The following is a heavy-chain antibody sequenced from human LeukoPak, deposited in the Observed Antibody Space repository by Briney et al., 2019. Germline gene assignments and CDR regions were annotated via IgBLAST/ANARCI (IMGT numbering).Heavy chain of an antibody. CDR3: ARVRRYCSSTSCYTPYYYYMDV. D-gene: IGHD2-2*02. Sequence: PSETLSLTCAVYGGSFSGYYWSWIRQPPGKGLEWIGEINHSGSTNYNPSLKSRVTISVDTSKNQFSLKLGSVTAADTAVYYCARVRRYCSSTSCYTPYYYYMDVWGKGTTVTVSS. CDR2: INHSGST. V-gene: IGHV4-34*01. CDR1: GGSFSGYY. J-gene: IGHJ6*03.